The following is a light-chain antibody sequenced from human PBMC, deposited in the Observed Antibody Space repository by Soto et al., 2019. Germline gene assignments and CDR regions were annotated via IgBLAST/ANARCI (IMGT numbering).Light chain of an antibody. Sequence: QAVVTQEPSLTVSPGGTVTLTCGSSTGAVTSGHYPYWFQQKPGQAPRTLIYDTSNKHSWTPARFPGSLLGGKAALTLSGAQPEDEADYYCLLSYTGARPYVFGTGTKLTVL. V-gene: IGLV7-46*01. CDR1: TGAVTSGHY. J-gene: IGLJ1*01. CDR3: LLSYTGARPYV. CDR2: DTS.